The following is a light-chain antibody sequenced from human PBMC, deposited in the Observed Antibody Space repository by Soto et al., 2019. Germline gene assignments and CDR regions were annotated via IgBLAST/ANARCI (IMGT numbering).Light chain of an antibody. CDR2: EVS. CDR3: CSYAGSSTPVV. V-gene: IGLV2-23*02. CDR1: SSDVGSYNL. J-gene: IGLJ2*01. Sequence: QSALTQPASVSGSPGQSITISCTGTSSDVGSYNLVSWYQQHPGKAPKLMIYEVSKPPSVVSNRFSGSKSGNTASLTISGLQAEDEADYYCCSYAGSSTPVVFGGGTKLTVL.